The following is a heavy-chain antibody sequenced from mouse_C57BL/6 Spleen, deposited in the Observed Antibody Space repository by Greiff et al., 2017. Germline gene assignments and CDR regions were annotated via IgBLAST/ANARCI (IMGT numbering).Heavy chain of an antibody. CDR1: GYTFTSYW. CDR2: IDPSASYT. Sequence: QVQLQQSGAELVKPGASVKLSCKASGYTFTSYWMQWVKQRPGQGLEWIGEIDPSASYTNYNQKFKGKATLTVDTSSSTAYMQLSSLTSEDSAVYYCAIAGDYDVGYWGQGTTLTVSS. CDR3: AIAGDYDVGY. J-gene: IGHJ2*01. V-gene: IGHV1-50*01. D-gene: IGHD2-4*01.